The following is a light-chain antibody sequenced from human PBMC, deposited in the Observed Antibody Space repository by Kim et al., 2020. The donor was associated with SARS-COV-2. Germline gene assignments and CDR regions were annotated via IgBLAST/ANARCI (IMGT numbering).Light chain of an antibody. J-gene: IGKJ2*01. CDR1: QSVSSN. CDR2: GAS. V-gene: IGKV3-15*01. CDR3: QQYNQWPPEYT. Sequence: STGERATLSCRASQSVSSNLAWYQQRPGQAPRLLIYGASTRATGIPDRFSGSGSATDFTLTISSLQSEDSAVYYCQQYNQWPPEYTFGQGTKLEI.